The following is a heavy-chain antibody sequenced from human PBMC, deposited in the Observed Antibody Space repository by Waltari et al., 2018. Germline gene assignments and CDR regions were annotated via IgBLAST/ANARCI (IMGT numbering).Heavy chain of an antibody. J-gene: IGHJ4*02. CDR1: GYTFTDYY. CDR3: ARTTTIKSLDY. V-gene: IGHV1-69-2*01. Sequence: EVQLVQSGAEVKKPGATVKISCQASGYTFTDYYMHWVQQAPGKGLEWVGRIDTQDGETKYADKFQGRATITADTSIDTVYMELSRLRPEDTAVFYCARTTTIKSLDYWGQGTLVTVSS. CDR2: IDTQDGET. D-gene: IGHD1-7*01.